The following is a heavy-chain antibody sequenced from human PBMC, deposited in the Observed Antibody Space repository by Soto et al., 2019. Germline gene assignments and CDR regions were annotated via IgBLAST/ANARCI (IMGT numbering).Heavy chain of an antibody. D-gene: IGHD6-19*01. V-gene: IGHV1-3*01. CDR2: INADNGNT. CDR1: GYTFTSYG. CDR3: ARDVFASAWPYYMDV. J-gene: IGHJ6*03. Sequence: VHLVQSGAEVKKPGASVTVSYKTSGYTFTSYGINWVRQAPGQRLEWMGWINADNGNTKYSQKLQGRVTITRDTSASTAYMELSSLRSEDTAIYYCARDVFASAWPYYMDVWGKGTTVTVSS.